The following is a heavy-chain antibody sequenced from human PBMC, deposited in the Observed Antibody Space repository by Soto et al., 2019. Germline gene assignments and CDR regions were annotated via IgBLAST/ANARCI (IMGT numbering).Heavy chain of an antibody. CDR2: IKSKTDGGTT. Sequence: GGSLRLSCAASGFTFSNAWMNWVRQAPGKGLEWVGRIKSKTDGGTTDYAAPVKGRFTISRDDSKNTLYLQMNSLKTEDTAVYYCTTDIPVLRYFDWPKGFDPWGQGTLVTVSS. CDR3: TTDIPVLRYFDWPKGFDP. J-gene: IGHJ5*02. CDR1: GFTFSNAW. D-gene: IGHD3-9*01. V-gene: IGHV3-15*07.